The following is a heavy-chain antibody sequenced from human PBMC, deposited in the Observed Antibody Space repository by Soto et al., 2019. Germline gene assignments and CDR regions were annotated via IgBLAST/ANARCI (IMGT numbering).Heavy chain of an antibody. V-gene: IGHV1-69*06. J-gene: IGHJ6*02. CDR1: GGTFSSYA. CDR2: IIPIFGTA. CDR3: ARCREAAAGTYYYYGMDV. D-gene: IGHD6-13*01. Sequence: QVQLVQSGAEVKKPGSSVKVSCKASGGTFSSYAISWVRQAPGQGLEWMGGIIPIFGTANYAQKFQGRVTITADKSTSTAYMELRSLRSEDTAVYYCARCREAAAGTYYYYGMDVWGQGTTVTVSS.